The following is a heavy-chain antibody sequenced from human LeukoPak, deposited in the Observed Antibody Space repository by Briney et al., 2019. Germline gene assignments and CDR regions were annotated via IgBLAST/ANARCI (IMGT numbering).Heavy chain of an antibody. D-gene: IGHD3-3*01. V-gene: IGHV3-53*01. CDR1: GFTFSSYA. J-gene: IGHJ4*02. CDR3: ASGGGTISFDY. Sequence: GGSLRLPCAASGFTFSSYAMSWVRQAPGKGLEWVSVIYSGGSTYYADSVKGRFTISRDNSKNTLYLQMNSLRAEDTAVYYCASGGGTISFDYWGQGTLVTVSS. CDR2: IYSGGST.